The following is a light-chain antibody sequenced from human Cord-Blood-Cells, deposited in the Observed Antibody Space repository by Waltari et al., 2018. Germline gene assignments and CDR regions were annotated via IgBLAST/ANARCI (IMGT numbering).Light chain of an antibody. CDR3: CSYAGSSTFVV. Sequence: QSALTQPASVSGSPGQSITISCTGTSSDVGSYNIVSWYQQHPGKAPKLMIYEGSKRPSGVSTRFSGSKSGNTASLTISGLQAEDEADYYCCSYAGSSTFVVFGGGTKLTVL. J-gene: IGLJ2*01. V-gene: IGLV2-23*01. CDR1: SSDVGSYNI. CDR2: EGS.